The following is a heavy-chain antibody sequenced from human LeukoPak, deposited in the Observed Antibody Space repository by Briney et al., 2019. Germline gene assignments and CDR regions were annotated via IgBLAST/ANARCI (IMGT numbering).Heavy chain of an antibody. D-gene: IGHD3-3*01. Sequence: SETLSLTCTVSGGSISSGSYYWSWIRQPAGKGLEWIGRIYTSGSTNYNPSLKSRVTISVDTSKNQFSLKLSSVTAADTAVYYCARESQRFLEWKTEFDPWGQGTPVTVSS. CDR1: GGSISSGSYY. V-gene: IGHV4-61*02. CDR2: IYTSGST. CDR3: ARESQRFLEWKTEFDP. J-gene: IGHJ5*02.